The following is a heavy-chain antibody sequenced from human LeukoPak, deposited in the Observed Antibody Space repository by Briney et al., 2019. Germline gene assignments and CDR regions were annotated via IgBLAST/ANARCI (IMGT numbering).Heavy chain of an antibody. D-gene: IGHD6-13*01. CDR1: GFTFSSYA. V-gene: IGHV3-23*01. CDR3: AKDGGRSIAAAGHFDY. CDR2: ISGSGGST. Sequence: GGSLRLSCAASGFTFSSYAMSWVRQAPGKGLEWVSAISGSGGSTYYADSVKGRFTISRDNSKSTLSLQMNSLRAEDTAVYYCAKDGGRSIAAAGHFDYWGQGTLVTVSS. J-gene: IGHJ4*02.